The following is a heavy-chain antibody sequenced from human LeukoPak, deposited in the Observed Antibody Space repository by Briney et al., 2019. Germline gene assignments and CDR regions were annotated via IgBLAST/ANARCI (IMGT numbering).Heavy chain of an antibody. D-gene: IGHD2-15*01. V-gene: IGHV3-48*03. Sequence: GGSLRLPCAASGFTFSSYEMNWVRQAPGKGLERVSYISSSGSPIYYADSAKGRFTISRDNAKNSLYLQMNSLRAEDTAVYYCATKYCSGGSCYHYWYFDLWGRGTLVTVSS. J-gene: IGHJ2*01. CDR1: GFTFSSYE. CDR3: ATKYCSGGSCYHYWYFDL. CDR2: ISSSGSPI.